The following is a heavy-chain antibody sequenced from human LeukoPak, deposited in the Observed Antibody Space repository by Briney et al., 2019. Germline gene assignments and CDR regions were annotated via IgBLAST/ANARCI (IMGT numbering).Heavy chain of an antibody. CDR3: AELGITMIGGV. D-gene: IGHD3-10*02. CDR1: GFTFSNYN. Sequence: GGSLRLSCAASGFTFSNYNMNWVRQAPGKGLEWVSYISSSSSTIYYADSVKGRFTISRDNAKSSLYLQMNSLRAEDTAVYYCAELGITMIGGVWGKGTTVTISS. CDR2: ISSSSSTI. J-gene: IGHJ6*04. V-gene: IGHV3-48*04.